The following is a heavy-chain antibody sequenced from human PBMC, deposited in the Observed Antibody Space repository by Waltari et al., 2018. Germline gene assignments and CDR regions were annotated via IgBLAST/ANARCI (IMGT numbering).Heavy chain of an antibody. CDR1: GGSISSGSYY. J-gene: IGHJ4*02. CDR3: ARGALWGRYCSSTSCYGGKYYFDY. CDR2: INHSGST. D-gene: IGHD2-2*01. V-gene: IGHV4-39*07. Sequence: QVQLQESGPGLVKPSQTLSLTCTVSGGSISSGSYYWRWIRQPPGKGLEWIGEINHSGSTNYNPTLKRRVTISVDTSKNQFSLKLSSVTAADTAVYYCARGALWGRYCSSTSCYGGKYYFDYWGQGTLVTVSS.